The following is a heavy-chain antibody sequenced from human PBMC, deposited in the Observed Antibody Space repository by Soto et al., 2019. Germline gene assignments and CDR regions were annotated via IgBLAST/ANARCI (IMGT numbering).Heavy chain of an antibody. D-gene: IGHD2-15*01. CDR3: ARDQYCSGGSCYSRKAPAGH. CDR1: GFTFSSYW. CDR2: IKQDGSEK. Sequence: GGFLRLSCAASGFTFSSYWMSWVRQAPGKGLEWVANIKQDGSEKYYVDSVKGRFTISRDNAKNSLYLQMNSLRAEDTAVYYCARDQYCSGGSCYSRKAPAGHWGQGTLVTVSS. V-gene: IGHV3-7*03. J-gene: IGHJ4*02.